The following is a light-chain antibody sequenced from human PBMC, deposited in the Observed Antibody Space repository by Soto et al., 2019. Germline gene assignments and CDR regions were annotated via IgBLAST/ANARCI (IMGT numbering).Light chain of an antibody. CDR3: CSYAGSSYV. Sequence: QSALTQPRSVSGSPGQSVAISCTGTSSDVGGYNYVSWYQQHPGKAPKFMIYDVTKRPSGVPDRFSGSKSGNTASLTISGLQAEDEADYYCCSYAGSSYVFGTGTNVTVL. CDR2: DVT. V-gene: IGLV2-11*01. CDR1: SSDVGGYNY. J-gene: IGLJ1*01.